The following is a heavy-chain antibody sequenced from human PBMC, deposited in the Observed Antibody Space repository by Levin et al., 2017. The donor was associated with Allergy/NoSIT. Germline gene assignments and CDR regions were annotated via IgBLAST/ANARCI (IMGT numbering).Heavy chain of an antibody. CDR3: ARAPDILTGYYIDDYFDY. V-gene: IGHV1-3*01. CDR2: INPGNGNT. CDR1: GYTFRRYA. J-gene: IGHJ4*02. Sequence: GESLKISCTASGYTFRRYAMHWVRQAPGQRLEWMGWINPGNGNTKYSDEFQGRVTINRDTSARTVYMELSSLRSEDTAVYYCARAPDILTGYYIDDYFDYWGQGTLVTVSS. D-gene: IGHD3-9*01.